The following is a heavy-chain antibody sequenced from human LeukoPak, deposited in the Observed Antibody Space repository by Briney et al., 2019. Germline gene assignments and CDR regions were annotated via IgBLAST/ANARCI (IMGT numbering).Heavy chain of an antibody. V-gene: IGHV3-23*01. D-gene: IGHD2-8*02. Sequence: GGSLRLSCAASVFTFIKFCMMWVRQAPGKGVEWVSSIAGTGETYYADSVKGRFTVSRDNSKSTLYLQINSLTAEDTALYYCAKGKAPGAVDWFDPWGQGTLVTVSS. CDR1: VFTFIKFC. J-gene: IGHJ5*02. CDR2: IAGTGET. CDR3: AKGKAPGAVDWFDP.